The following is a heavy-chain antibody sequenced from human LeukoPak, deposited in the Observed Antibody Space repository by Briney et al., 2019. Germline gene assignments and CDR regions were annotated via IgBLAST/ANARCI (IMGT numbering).Heavy chain of an antibody. CDR1: GGSISSYY. CDR3: ERGSGSYYGDWFDP. CDR2: IYTSGST. D-gene: IGHD1-26*01. Sequence: SETLSLTCTVSGGSISSYYWSWIRQPAGKGLEWIGRIYTSGSTNYNPSLKSRVTMSVDTSKNQFSLKLSSVTAADTAVYYCERGSGSYYGDWFDPWRQGTLVTVSS. J-gene: IGHJ5*02. V-gene: IGHV4-4*07.